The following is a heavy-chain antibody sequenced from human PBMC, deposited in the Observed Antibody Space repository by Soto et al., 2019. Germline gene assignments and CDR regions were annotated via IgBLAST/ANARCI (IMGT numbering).Heavy chain of an antibody. Sequence: VQLVQSGGGLIQPGGSLRLSCAVSEFTVSNNYMTWVRQAPGKGLEWVSVIYSGGTTHYADSVKGRFTISRDNSNNTLYLQMNTLRAEDTAMYYCATLAWTTRNSDYWGQGTLVTVSS. D-gene: IGHD1-1*01. CDR3: ATLAWTTRNSDY. CDR1: EFTVSNNY. J-gene: IGHJ4*02. V-gene: IGHV3-53*01. CDR2: IYSGGTT.